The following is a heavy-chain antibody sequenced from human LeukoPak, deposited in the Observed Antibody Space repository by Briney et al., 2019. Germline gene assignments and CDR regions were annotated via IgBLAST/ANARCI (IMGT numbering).Heavy chain of an antibody. Sequence: GGSLRFSCAASGFTFSDNSMNWVRPAPGKGLEWISYVGISSGNTKYADSVKGRFTISGDKAKNSLYLQMNSRRVEDTAVYYCARDTKYAFDNWGQGTLVTVSS. CDR2: VGISSGNT. CDR1: GFTFSDNS. J-gene: IGHJ4*02. D-gene: IGHD2-2*01. CDR3: ARDTKYAFDN. V-gene: IGHV3-48*01.